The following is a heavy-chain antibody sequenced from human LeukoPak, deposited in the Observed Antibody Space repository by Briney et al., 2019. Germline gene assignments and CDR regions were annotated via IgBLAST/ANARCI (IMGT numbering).Heavy chain of an antibody. J-gene: IGHJ4*02. V-gene: IGHV3-11*01. CDR1: GFTFSDYY. D-gene: IGHD3-10*01. CDR2: ISSSGSTI. Sequence: GGSLRLSCVASGFTFSDYYMSWIRQAPGKGLEWVSYISSSGSTIYYADSVKGRFTISRDNAKNSLYLQMSSLGAEDTALYYCARDGFVQEIDYWGQGTLVTVSS. CDR3: ARDGFVQEIDY.